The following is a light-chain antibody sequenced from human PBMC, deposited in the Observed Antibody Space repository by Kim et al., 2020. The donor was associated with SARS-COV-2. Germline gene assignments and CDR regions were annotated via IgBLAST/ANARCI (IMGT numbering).Light chain of an antibody. CDR2: DAS. J-gene: IGKJ1*01. V-gene: IGKV1-5*01. Sequence: SASVGDRVTITCRASQRISSWLAWYQQKPGKAPKLLIYDASSLESGVPSRFSGSGSGTEFTLTISSLQPDDFATYYCKQYNSYRTFGQGTKVDIK. CDR1: QRISSW. CDR3: KQYNSYRT.